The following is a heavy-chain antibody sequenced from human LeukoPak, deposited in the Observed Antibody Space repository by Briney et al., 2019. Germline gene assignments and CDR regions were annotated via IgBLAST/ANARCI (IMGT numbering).Heavy chain of an antibody. CDR2: ICPGDSDT. V-gene: IGHV5-51*01. Sequence: GESLKISCKGSGYSFTSYWIGWVRQMPGKGLEWMGIICPGDSDTRYSPSFQGQVTISADKSISTAYLQWSSLEASDTAMYYCARGSSWYSYYYYYMDVWGKGTTVTVSS. CDR3: ARGSSWYSYYYYYMDV. CDR1: GYSFTSYW. J-gene: IGHJ6*03. D-gene: IGHD6-13*01.